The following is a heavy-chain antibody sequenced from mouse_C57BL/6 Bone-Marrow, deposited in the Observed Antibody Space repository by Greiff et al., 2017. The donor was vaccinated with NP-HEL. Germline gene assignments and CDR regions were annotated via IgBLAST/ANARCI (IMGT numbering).Heavy chain of an antibody. CDR3: AIGGQPFAY. Sequence: QVHVKQPGAELVKPGASVKVSCKASGYTFTSYWMHWVKQRPGQGLEWIGRIHPSDSDTNYNQKFKGKATLTVDKSSSTAYMQLSSLTSEDSAVYYCAIGGQPFAYWGQGTLVTVSA. J-gene: IGHJ3*01. D-gene: IGHD3-3*01. CDR2: IHPSDSDT. CDR1: GYTFTSYW. V-gene: IGHV1-74*01.